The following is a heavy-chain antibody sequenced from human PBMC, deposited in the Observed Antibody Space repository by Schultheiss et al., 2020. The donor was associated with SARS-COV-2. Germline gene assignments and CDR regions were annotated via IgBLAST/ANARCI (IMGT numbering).Heavy chain of an antibody. CDR2: IYYSGST. CDR1: GGSISSSSYY. CDR3: AKDGCSGGSCYVFNWFDP. D-gene: IGHD2-15*01. V-gene: IGHV4-61*05. J-gene: IGHJ5*02. Sequence: GSLRLSCTVSGGSISSSSYYWGWIRQPPGKGLEWIGYIYYSGSTNYNPSLKSRVTISVDTSKNQFSLKLSSVTAADTALYYCAKDGCSGGSCYVFNWFDPWGQGTLVTVSS.